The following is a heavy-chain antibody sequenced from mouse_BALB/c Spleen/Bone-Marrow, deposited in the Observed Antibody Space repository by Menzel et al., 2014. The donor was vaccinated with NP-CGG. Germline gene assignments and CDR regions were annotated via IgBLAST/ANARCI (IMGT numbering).Heavy chain of an antibody. J-gene: IGHJ3*01. D-gene: IGHD1-1*01. CDR2: VNPNNGGT. V-gene: IGHV1-26*01. Sequence: LMESGASVKISCKASGYSFTGYYMHWVKQSHGKSLEWIGRVNPNNGGTSYNQKFKGKAILTVDKSSSTAYMELRSLTSEDSAVYYCARRDGSSWFAYWGQGTLVTVSA. CDR1: GYSFTGYY. CDR3: ARRDGSSWFAY.